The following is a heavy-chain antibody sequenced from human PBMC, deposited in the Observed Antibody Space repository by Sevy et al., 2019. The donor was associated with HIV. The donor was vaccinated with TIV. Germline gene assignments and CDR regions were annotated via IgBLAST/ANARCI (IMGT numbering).Heavy chain of an antibody. J-gene: IGHJ5*02. V-gene: IGHV3-30-3*01. CDR3: ARSLDTAMVTFFGWFDP. CDR2: ISYDGSNK. CDR1: GFTFSSYA. D-gene: IGHD5-18*01. Sequence: GGSLRLSCAASGFTFSSYAMHWVRQAPGKGLEWVAVISYDGSNKYYADSVKGRFTISRDNSKNTLYLQMNSLRAEDTAVYDCARSLDTAMVTFFGWFDPWGQGTLVTVSS.